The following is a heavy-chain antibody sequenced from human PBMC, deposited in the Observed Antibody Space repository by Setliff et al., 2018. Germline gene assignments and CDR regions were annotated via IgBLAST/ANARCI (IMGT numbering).Heavy chain of an antibody. J-gene: IGHJ4*02. V-gene: IGHV4-39*07. CDR2: INHSGST. Sequence: SETLSLTCTVSGGSISSSSYYWSWIRQPPGKGLEWIGEINHSGSTNYNPSLKSRVTISVDTSKNQFSLKLSSVTAADTAVYYCAYSSDYDFWSGYPPALDYWGQGTLVTVSS. CDR1: GGSISSSSYY. D-gene: IGHD3-3*01. CDR3: AYSSDYDFWSGYPPALDY.